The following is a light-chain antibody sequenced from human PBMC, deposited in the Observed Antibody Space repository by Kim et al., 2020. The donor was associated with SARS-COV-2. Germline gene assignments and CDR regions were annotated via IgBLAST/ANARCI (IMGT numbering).Light chain of an antibody. Sequence: DIVLTQTPLSSPVTLGQPASISCRSSQNLAHREGNTYLSWLQQRPCQSPRLLIYMLSNRFSGVPDRFSGSGAGLDFTLKISRVEAEDFGVFYCVAATHLPHSFGQGTNLEI. CDR2: MLS. J-gene: IGKJ2*03. CDR1: QNLAHREGNTY. V-gene: IGKV2-24*01. CDR3: VAATHLPHS.